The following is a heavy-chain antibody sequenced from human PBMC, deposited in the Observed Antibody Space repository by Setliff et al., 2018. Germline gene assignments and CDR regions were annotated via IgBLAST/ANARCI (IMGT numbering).Heavy chain of an antibody. Sequence: PGGSLRLSCTASGFTFSYAWMSWVRQAPGKGLEWVGRIKSKTDGGTTDNAAPVKGRFTISRDDSKNTLYLQMNSLRAEDTAVYYCARGGSPTQTYNWFDPWGQGTLVTVSS. CDR3: ARGGSPTQTYNWFDP. CDR2: IKSKTDGGTT. V-gene: IGHV3-15*05. J-gene: IGHJ5*02. D-gene: IGHD1-26*01. CDR1: GFTFSYAW.